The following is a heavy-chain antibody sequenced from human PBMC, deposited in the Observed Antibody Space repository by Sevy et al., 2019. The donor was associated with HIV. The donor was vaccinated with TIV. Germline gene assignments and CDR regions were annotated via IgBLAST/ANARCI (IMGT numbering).Heavy chain of an antibody. J-gene: IGHJ4*02. V-gene: IGHV3-66*01. Sequence: GGSLRLSCAASGFTVSRNYMSWVHQAPGKGLEWVSVIYSDGKTFYADSVQDRFTISRDNSKNTLYLQMNSLRAEDTAVYYCAGWSSAWTLFDYWGQGTLVTVSS. CDR1: GFTVSRNY. CDR2: IYSDGKT. D-gene: IGHD6-19*01. CDR3: AGWSSAWTLFDY.